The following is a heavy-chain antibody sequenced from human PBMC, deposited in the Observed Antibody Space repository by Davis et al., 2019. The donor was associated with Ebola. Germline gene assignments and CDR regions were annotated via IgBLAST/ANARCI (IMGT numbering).Heavy chain of an antibody. CDR2: ISSSGSTI. Sequence: PGGSLRLSCAASGFTFSSYEMNWVRQAPGKGLEWVSYISSSGSTIYYADSVKGRFTISRDNAKNSLYLQMNSLRDEDTAVYYCARTGYSSGWYPGWFDPWGQGTLVTVSS. D-gene: IGHD6-19*01. CDR1: GFTFSSYE. V-gene: IGHV3-48*03. CDR3: ARTGYSSGWYPGWFDP. J-gene: IGHJ5*02.